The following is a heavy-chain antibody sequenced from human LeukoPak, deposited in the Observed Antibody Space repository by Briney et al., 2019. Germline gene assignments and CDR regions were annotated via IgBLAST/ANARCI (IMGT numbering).Heavy chain of an antibody. J-gene: IGHJ4*02. CDR1: GFTFSSYS. V-gene: IGHV3-21*01. CDR2: ISSSSSYI. Sequence: PGGSLRLSCAASGFTFSSYSMNWVRQAPGKGLEWVSAISSSSSYIYYADSVKGRFTISRDNAKNSLYLQMNSLRAEDTAVYYCAREGSSSWYGNDYWGQGTLVTVSS. CDR3: AREGSSSWYGNDY. D-gene: IGHD6-13*01.